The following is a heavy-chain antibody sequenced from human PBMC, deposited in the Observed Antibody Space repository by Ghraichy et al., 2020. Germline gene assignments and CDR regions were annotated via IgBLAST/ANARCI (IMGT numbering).Heavy chain of an antibody. CDR2: ISYSGTT. Sequence: SETLSLTCTVSGGSLRSNDYYWAWVRQAPGKGLEWIGSISYSGTTFYNPSLRSRVTKSVDTSKSQFSLNLHSVTATDTAIYYCARRCTGSSCQRGAFDFGGQGKMVTVSS. CDR3: ARRCTGSSCQRGAFDF. CDR1: GGSLRSNDYY. V-gene: IGHV4-39*01. J-gene: IGHJ3*01. D-gene: IGHD2-15*01.